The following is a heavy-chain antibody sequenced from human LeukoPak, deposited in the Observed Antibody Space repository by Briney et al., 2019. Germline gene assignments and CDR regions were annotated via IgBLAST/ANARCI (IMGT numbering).Heavy chain of an antibody. V-gene: IGHV4-30-4*01. Sequence: SETLSLTCTVSGGSISSGDYYWSWLRQPPGKGLEWIGYIYYSGSTYYNPSLKSRVTISVDTSKNQFSLKLSSVTAADTAVYYCARFRHYDYDSSWFDPWGQGTLVTVSS. CDR1: GGSISSGDYY. CDR2: IYYSGST. J-gene: IGHJ5*02. CDR3: ARFRHYDYDSSWFDP. D-gene: IGHD3-10*01.